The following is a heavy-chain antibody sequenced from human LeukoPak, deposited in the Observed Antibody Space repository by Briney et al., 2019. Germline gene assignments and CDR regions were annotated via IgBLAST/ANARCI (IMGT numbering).Heavy chain of an antibody. V-gene: IGHV1-2*02. CDR3: ATEVTD. J-gene: IGHJ4*02. CDR2: INPNSGGT. CDR1: GYTFSGYY. D-gene: IGHD5-18*01. Sequence: ASVKVSCKASGYTFSGYYMHWVRQAPAQGLEWMGWINPNSGGTKYAQKFQGRVTMTRDTSISTAYMGLSRLKSDDTAVYYCATEVTDWGQGSLVTVSS.